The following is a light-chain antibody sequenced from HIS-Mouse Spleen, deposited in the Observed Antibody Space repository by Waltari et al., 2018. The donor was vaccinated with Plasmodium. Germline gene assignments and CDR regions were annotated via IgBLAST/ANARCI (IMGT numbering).Light chain of an antibody. CDR2: EDS. CDR1: ALPKKY. V-gene: IGLV3-10*01. CDR3: YSTDSSGNHRV. Sequence: SYELTQPPSVSVSPGQTARITCPGDALPKKYAYSYQQKSRQAPVLVIYEDSKRPSGIPERFSGSSSGTMATLTISGAQVEDEADYYCYSTDSSGNHRVFGGGTKLTVL. J-gene: IGLJ3*02.